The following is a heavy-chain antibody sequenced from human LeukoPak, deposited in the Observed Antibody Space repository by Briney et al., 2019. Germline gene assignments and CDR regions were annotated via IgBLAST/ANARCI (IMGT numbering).Heavy chain of an antibody. J-gene: IGHJ6*03. Sequence: GGSLRLSCAPSGFTFSNYNMFWVRQAPGKGLEWVSYISTSSSTKDYADSVKGRFSISRDNAKNSLYLQTNSLRAEDTAVYYCARVLVILLRGGISYNCYYMDVWGKGTTVTVSS. D-gene: IGHD3-10*01. CDR2: ISTSSSTK. CDR3: ARVLVILLRGGISYNCYYMDV. V-gene: IGHV3-48*01. CDR1: GFTFSNYN.